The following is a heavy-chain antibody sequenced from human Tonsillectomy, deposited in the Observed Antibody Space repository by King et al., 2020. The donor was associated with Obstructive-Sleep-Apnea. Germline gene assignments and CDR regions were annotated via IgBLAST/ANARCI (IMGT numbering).Heavy chain of an antibody. Sequence: IQLVRHAPGQGLELMGWVNPDSVGTKYAQKFQDWVTMTSDTSINTAYMELSRLRSNDTAVYCCERDLIGFSYFDYWGQGTLVTVSS. J-gene: IGHJ4*02. CDR3: ERDLIGFSYFDY. V-gene: IGHV1-2*04. D-gene: IGHD2/OR15-2a*01. CDR2: VNPDSVGT.